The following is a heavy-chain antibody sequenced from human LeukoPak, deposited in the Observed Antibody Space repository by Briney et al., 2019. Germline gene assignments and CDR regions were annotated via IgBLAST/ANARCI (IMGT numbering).Heavy chain of an antibody. V-gene: IGHV1-3*01. CDR1: GYTFTSYA. J-gene: IGHJ4*02. Sequence: ASVTVSCKASGYTFTSYAMHWVRQAPGQRLEWMGWINAGNGNTKYSQNFQGRVTFISNTSATTAFMELSSLRSEDAAVYYCARDSGSGSNDYWGQGTLVTVSS. D-gene: IGHD1-26*01. CDR2: INAGNGNT. CDR3: ARDSGSGSNDY.